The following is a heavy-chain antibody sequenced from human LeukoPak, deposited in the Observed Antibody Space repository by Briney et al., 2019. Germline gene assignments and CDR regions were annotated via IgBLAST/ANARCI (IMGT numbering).Heavy chain of an antibody. CDR1: GFTFSSYA. Sequence: RTGGSLRLSCAASGFTFSSYAMTWVRQAPGEGLEWVSAISGSGGSTYYADSVKGRFTISRDNSKNTLYLQMNSLRAEDTAVYYCAKSGLYNWNGRGYMDVWGKGTTVTVSS. V-gene: IGHV3-23*01. CDR3: AKSGLYNWNGRGYMDV. CDR2: ISGSGGST. D-gene: IGHD1-1*01. J-gene: IGHJ6*03.